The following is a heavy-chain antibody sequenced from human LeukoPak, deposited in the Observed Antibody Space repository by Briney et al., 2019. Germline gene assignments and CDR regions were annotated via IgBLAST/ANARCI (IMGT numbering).Heavy chain of an antibody. Sequence: GGSVRLSCTASGFTFSSYSMNWVRQAPGKGLEWVSGISGSGGSTYYADSVKGRFTISRDNSKNTLYLQMNSLRAEDTAVYYCAKKRVAVAGTYYFDYWGQGTLVTVSS. CDR2: ISGSGGST. J-gene: IGHJ4*02. CDR1: GFTFSSYS. V-gene: IGHV3-23*01. D-gene: IGHD6-19*01. CDR3: AKKRVAVAGTYYFDY.